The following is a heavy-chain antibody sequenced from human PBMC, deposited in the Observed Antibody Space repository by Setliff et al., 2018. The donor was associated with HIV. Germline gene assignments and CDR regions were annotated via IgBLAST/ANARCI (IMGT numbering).Heavy chain of an antibody. D-gene: IGHD3-9*01. CDR2: INPNTGDT. CDR1: GYTFTAYY. J-gene: IGHJ3*02. Sequence: ASVKVSCKTSGYTFTAYYIHWVRQAPGQGLEWMGRINPNTGDTNYAQKFQDRVTMTRDTSINTAYMELSRLRSDDTAVYYCAREYDVLTGYYISAFDIWGQGTMVT. V-gene: IGHV1-2*06. CDR3: AREYDVLTGYYISAFDI.